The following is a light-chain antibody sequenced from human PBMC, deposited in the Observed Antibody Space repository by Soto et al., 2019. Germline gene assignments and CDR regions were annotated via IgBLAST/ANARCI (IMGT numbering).Light chain of an antibody. CDR2: GAS. CDR1: QSVSSSY. Sequence: EIVLTQSPGTLSLSPGERATLSCRASQSVSSSYLAWYQQKPGQAPRLLIYGASSRATGIPDRFCGSGSGTDFTLTISRLEPEDFAVYYGQQYGSSPWSFGQGTKVEIK. V-gene: IGKV3-20*01. CDR3: QQYGSSPWS. J-gene: IGKJ1*01.